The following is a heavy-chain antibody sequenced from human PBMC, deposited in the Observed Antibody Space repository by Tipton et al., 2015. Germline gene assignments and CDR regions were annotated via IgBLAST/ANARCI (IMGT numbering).Heavy chain of an antibody. J-gene: IGHJ5*02. Sequence: TLSLTCTVSGGSMSGYYWNWIRQPPGKGLEWIGYIYSSGSTNYAPSLESRVTMSIDTSKNQFSLTLTSVNTADTAIYYCAGGAYTYNWFDPWGQGTLVTVSS. V-gene: IGHV4-59*01. CDR3: AGGAYTYNWFDP. D-gene: IGHD2-2*02. CDR2: IYSSGST. CDR1: GGSMSGYY.